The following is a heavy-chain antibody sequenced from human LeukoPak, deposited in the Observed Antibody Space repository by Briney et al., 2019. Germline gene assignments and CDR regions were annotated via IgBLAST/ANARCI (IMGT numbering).Heavy chain of an antibody. CDR3: ARDQAIGGSCYPNFDY. CDR1: GYTFTGYY. V-gene: IGHV1-2*02. D-gene: IGHD2-15*01. CDR2: INPNSGGT. Sequence: ASVKVSCKASGYTFTGYYMHWVRQAPGQGLEWMGWINPNSGGTNYAQKFQGRVTMTRDTSISTAYMELSRLRSDDTAVYYCARDQAIGGSCYPNFDYWGQGTLVTVSS. J-gene: IGHJ4*02.